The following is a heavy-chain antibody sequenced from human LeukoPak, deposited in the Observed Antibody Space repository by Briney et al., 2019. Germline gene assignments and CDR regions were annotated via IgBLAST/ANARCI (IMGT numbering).Heavy chain of an antibody. CDR3: SRHGGSGYDCGSNDKKYYYYYMYV. CDR1: GYSFTSFW. Sequence: GESPKISCKGSGYSFTSFWIGWVPQMPGEGLEWRGIIYPGYYDTRYRPSFQGQVPISADKYISTADLQCSRLNASEAAMYYCSRHGGSGYDCGSNDKKYYYYYMYVWGKGTTVTVSS. V-gene: IGHV5-51*01. D-gene: IGHD5-12*01. CDR2: IYPGYYDT. J-gene: IGHJ6*03.